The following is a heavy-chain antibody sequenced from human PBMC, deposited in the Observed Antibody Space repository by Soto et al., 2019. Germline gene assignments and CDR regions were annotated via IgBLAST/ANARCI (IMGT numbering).Heavy chain of an antibody. CDR2: ISTSSSTI. Sequence: EVQLVESGGGLVQPGGSLRLSCAASGFTFSSYSMNWVRQAPGKGLEWVSYISTSSSTIFYADSVKGRFTISRGNAKNSLYLQMNSLRAEDTAVYYCARGIATADSTWGQGTLVTVSS. J-gene: IGHJ5*02. CDR3: ARGIATADST. V-gene: IGHV3-48*01. CDR1: GFTFSSYS. D-gene: IGHD6-13*01.